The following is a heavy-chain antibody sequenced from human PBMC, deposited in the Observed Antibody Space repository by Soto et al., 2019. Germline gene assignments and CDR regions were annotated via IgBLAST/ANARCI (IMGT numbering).Heavy chain of an antibody. Sequence: SETLSLNWSISSCSISSGFYYWSWIRQYLGKGMEWIGFILYRGNSYYNPSVTSRITISVDTYKIRFSLKLSSVNAEDTVVYYCARDTDILSGSPVYFDYWGQGALVTVSS. V-gene: IGHV4-31*02. CDR1: SCSISSGFYY. J-gene: IGHJ4*02. CDR2: ILYRGNS. CDR3: ARDTDILSGSPVYFDY. D-gene: IGHD3-9*01.